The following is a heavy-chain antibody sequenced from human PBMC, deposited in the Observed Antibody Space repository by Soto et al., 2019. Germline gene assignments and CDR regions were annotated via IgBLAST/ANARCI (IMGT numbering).Heavy chain of an antibody. V-gene: IGHV4-39*02. CDR1: GGSIISSTYF. J-gene: IGHJ6*02. CDR3: ARVDCGGGSCHYYYSGMDV. D-gene: IGHD2-15*01. Sequence: SETLSLTCTVSGGSIISSTYFWGWIRQPPGKGLEWIGNINFGGSTYNNPSLRSRVTISVDTSKNEFSLRLSSVTAADTAVYYCARVDCGGGSCHYYYSGMDVWGQGATVTVSS. CDR2: INFGGST.